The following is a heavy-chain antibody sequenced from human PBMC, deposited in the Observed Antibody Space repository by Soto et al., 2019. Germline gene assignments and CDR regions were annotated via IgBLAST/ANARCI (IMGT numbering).Heavy chain of an antibody. CDR2: IYYSGST. CDR3: ARGSSSPDLGY. J-gene: IGHJ4*02. Sequence: QVQLQESGPGLVKPSETLSLTCTVSGGSISSYYWSWIRQPPGKGLEWIGYIYYSGSTNYNPSLKSRVTISVDTSKNQFSLKLSSVTAADTAVYYCARGSSSPDLGYWGQGTLVTVSS. V-gene: IGHV4-59*01. D-gene: IGHD6-6*01. CDR1: GGSISSYY.